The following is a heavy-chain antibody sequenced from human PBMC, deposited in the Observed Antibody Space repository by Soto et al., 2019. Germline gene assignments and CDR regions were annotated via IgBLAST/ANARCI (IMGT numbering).Heavy chain of an antibody. J-gene: IGHJ4*02. CDR1: GGSFSGYY. V-gene: IGHV4-34*01. CDR3: ARSVGYYDFWSGYSSPFDY. D-gene: IGHD3-3*01. Sequence: SETLSLTCAVYGGSFSGYYWSWIRQPPGKGLEWIGEINHSGSTNYNPSLKSRVTISVDTSKNQFSLKLSSVTAADTAVYYCARSVGYYDFWSGYSSPFDYWGQGTLVTVSS. CDR2: INHSGST.